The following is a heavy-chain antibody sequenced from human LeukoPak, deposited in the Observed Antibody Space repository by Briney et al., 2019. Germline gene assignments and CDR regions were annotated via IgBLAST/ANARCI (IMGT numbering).Heavy chain of an antibody. D-gene: IGHD6-25*01. CDR2: IYTGGST. CDR1: GGSISSGSYY. CDR3: ARERGSRERLGSYYYYYYGMDV. V-gene: IGHV4-61*02. Sequence: PSQTLSLPCTVSGGSISSGSYYWSWIRQPAGKGLEWIGRIYTGGSTNYNPSLKSRVTISVDTSKNQFSLKLSSVTAADTAVYYCARERGSRERLGSYYYYYYGMDVWGQGTTVTVSS. J-gene: IGHJ6*02.